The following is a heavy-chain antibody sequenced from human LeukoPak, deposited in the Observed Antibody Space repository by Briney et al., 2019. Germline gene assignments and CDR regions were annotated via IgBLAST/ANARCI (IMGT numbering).Heavy chain of an antibody. D-gene: IGHD3-10*01. CDR1: GFTFSSYG. J-gene: IGHJ5*02. CDR3: AKDDGGFGESFAFDP. V-gene: IGHV3-23*01. CDR2: ISGSGGST. Sequence: GGSLRLSCAASGFTFSSYGMSWVRQAPGKGLEWVSAISGSGGSTYYADSVKGRFTISRDNSKNTLYLQMNSLRAEDTAVYYCAKDDGGFGESFAFDPWGQGTLVTVSS.